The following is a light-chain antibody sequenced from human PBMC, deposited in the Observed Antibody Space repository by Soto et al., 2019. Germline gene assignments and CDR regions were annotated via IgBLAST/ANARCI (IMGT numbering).Light chain of an antibody. CDR1: SSDVGDENY. J-gene: IGLJ2*01. CDR2: DVS. CDR3: SSYTSRSPLAV. Sequence: HSALTQPASVSGSPGQSITISCTGTSSDVGDENYVSWYQQDPGKAPKLMIHDVSNRPSGVSNRFSGSKSGNTASLTISGPQAEDDAGYYCSSYTSRSPLAVFGGGTKLTVL. V-gene: IGLV2-14*01.